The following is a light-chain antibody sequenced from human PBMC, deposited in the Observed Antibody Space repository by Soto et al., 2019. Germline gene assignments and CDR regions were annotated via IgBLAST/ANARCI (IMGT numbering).Light chain of an antibody. Sequence: EIVLTQSPATLSLSPGERATLSCRASQSVSSYLAWYQQKPGQAPRLLIYNSSKRATGIPDRFSGSGSGTDFTLTISRLEPEDFAVYYCHQYAYSPQTFGQGTRLEIK. V-gene: IGKV3-11*01. CDR2: NSS. CDR3: HQYAYSPQT. J-gene: IGKJ5*01. CDR1: QSVSSY.